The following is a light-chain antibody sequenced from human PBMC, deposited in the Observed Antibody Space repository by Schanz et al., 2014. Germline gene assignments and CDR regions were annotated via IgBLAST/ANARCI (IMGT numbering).Light chain of an antibody. Sequence: QSVLTQPPSVSGAPGQRVTISCTGGSTNIGAGYDVHWYQQLPGTAPKLLIYTNKNRPSGVPDRFSGSKSGTSASLAITGLQAEDEADYYCQSYDSSLSGSVFGGGTKLTVL. V-gene: IGLV1-40*01. CDR3: QSYDSSLSGSV. J-gene: IGLJ2*01. CDR2: TNK. CDR1: STNIGAGYD.